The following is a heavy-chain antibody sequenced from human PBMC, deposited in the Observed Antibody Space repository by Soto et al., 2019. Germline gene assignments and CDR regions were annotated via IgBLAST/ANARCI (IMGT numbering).Heavy chain of an antibody. D-gene: IGHD3-22*01. CDR1: GGSFSGYY. Sequence: SETLSLTCAVYGGSFSGYYWSWIRQPPGKGLEWIGEINHSGSTNYNPSLKSRVTISVDTSKNQFSLKLSSVTAADTAVYYCAREARLADVWGQGTTVTVSS. V-gene: IGHV4-34*01. CDR2: INHSGST. CDR3: AREARLADV. J-gene: IGHJ6*02.